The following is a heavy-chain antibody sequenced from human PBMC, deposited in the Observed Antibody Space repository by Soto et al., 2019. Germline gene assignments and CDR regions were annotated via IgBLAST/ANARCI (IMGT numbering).Heavy chain of an antibody. D-gene: IGHD3-22*01. CDR1: GITVSSYY. Sequence: PGGSLRLSCAVSGITVSSYYMSWVRQAAGKGLEWVSVIYAGTITYYADSVKGRFTIYRDNTKNTLNLEMNSLRVEDTAVYYCARIPYDNSGTIVDYWGQGTLVTVSS. V-gene: IGHV3-53*01. CDR3: ARIPYDNSGTIVDY. CDR2: IYAGTIT. J-gene: IGHJ4*02.